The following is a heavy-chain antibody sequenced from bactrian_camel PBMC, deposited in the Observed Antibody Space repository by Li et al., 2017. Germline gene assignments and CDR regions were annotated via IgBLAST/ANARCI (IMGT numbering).Heavy chain of an antibody. CDR2: LDRNGTT. CDR3: APDPPCMTVSD. Sequence: HVQLVESGGGSVQAGGSLRLSCVTSGYTYFSRYCMARFRQAPGKQREGVASLDRNGTTWHADSVKGRFTIYQDKAEHTLYLQMNNLKIEDTAAYNCAPDPPCMTVSDWGQGTQVTVS. CDR1: GYTYFSRYC. J-gene: IGHJ4*01. D-gene: IGHD3*01. V-gene: IGHV3S55*01.